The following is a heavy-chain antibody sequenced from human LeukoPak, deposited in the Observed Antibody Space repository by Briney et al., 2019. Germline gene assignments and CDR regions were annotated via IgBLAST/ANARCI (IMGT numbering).Heavy chain of an antibody. Sequence: GASVKVSCKASGYTCTSNDINWGRQATGQGLEWMGWMNPNSGNTGYAQKFQGRVTMTRNTSISTAYMELSSLRSEDTAVYYCARGDSAATTLDYWGQGTLVTVSS. CDR2: MNPNSGNT. J-gene: IGHJ4*02. D-gene: IGHD1-14*01. CDR1: GYTCTSND. V-gene: IGHV1-8*01. CDR3: ARGDSAATTLDY.